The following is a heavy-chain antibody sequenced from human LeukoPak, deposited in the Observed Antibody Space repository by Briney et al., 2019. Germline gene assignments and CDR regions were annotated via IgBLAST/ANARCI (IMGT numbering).Heavy chain of an antibody. CDR3: ARSYGDYGSAFDI. J-gene: IGHJ3*02. CDR2: IRYDGSNK. Sequence: PGGSLRLSCAASGFTFSSYGMHWVRQAPGKGLEWVAFIRYDGSNKYYADSVKGRFTISRDNSKNTLYLQMNSLRAEDTAVYYCARSYGDYGSAFDIWGQGTMVTVSS. V-gene: IGHV3-30*02. CDR1: GFTFSSYG. D-gene: IGHD4-17*01.